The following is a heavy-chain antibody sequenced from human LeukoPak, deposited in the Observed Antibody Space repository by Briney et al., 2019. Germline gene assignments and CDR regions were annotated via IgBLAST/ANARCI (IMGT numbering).Heavy chain of an antibody. CDR1: GGSISSGGYY. J-gene: IGHJ4*02. Sequence: PSETLSLTCTVSGGSISSGGYYMSWVRQAPGKGLEWVSVIYSGGSTYYADSVKGRFTISRDNSKNTLYLQMNSLRAEDTAVYYCAGSGYHSSGWPSWDYWGQGTLVTVSS. D-gene: IGHD6-19*01. CDR3: AGSGYHSSGWPSWDY. CDR2: IYSGGST. V-gene: IGHV3-53*01.